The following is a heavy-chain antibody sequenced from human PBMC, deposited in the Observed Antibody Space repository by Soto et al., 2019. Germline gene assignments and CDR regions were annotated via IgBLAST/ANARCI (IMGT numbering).Heavy chain of an antibody. J-gene: IGHJ5*02. CDR1: GFTFSIYW. CDR2: ISGSGGST. D-gene: IGHD3-9*01. Sequence: GGSLRLSCAASGFTFSIYWMHWVRQAPGKGLVWVSAISGSGGSTYYADSVKGRFTISRDNSKNTLYLQMNSLRAEDTAVYYCAKAISRQYYDILTRFDPWGQGTLVTVSS. CDR3: AKAISRQYYDILTRFDP. V-gene: IGHV3-23*01.